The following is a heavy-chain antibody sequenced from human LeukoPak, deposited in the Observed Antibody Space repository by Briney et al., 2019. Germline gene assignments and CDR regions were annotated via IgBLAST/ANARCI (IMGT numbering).Heavy chain of an antibody. CDR2: IYSGGST. Sequence: PGGSLRLSCAASGFTVSSNYMSWVRQAPGKGLEWVSVIYSGGSTYYADSVKGRFTISRDNSKNTLYLQMNSLRAEDTAVYYCARDRGELLRPFDYWGQGTLVTVSS. J-gene: IGHJ4*02. CDR3: ARDRGELLRPFDY. V-gene: IGHV3-66*01. CDR1: GFTVSSNY. D-gene: IGHD1-26*01.